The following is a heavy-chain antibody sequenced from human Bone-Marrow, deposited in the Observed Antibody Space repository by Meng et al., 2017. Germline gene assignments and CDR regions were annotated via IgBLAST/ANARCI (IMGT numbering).Heavy chain of an antibody. D-gene: IGHD3-3*01. CDR2: INHSGST. CDR1: GGSFSGYY. V-gene: IGHV4-34*01. CDR3: AREENDFWSGYCYFDY. Sequence: QLQQWGAGLLKPSETLSLPCAVYGGSFSGYYWSWIRQPPGKGLEWIGEINHSGSTNDNPSLKSRVTISVDTSKNQFSLKLSSVTAADTAVYYCAREENDFWSGYCYFDYWGQGTLVTVSS. J-gene: IGHJ4*02.